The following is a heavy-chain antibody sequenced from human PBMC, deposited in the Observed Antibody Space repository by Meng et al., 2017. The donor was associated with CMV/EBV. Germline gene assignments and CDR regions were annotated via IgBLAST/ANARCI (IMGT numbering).Heavy chain of an antibody. Sequence: ITLKGSVSTLGKPTPALTLTCTFSGFSLSTSGVGVGWIRQPPGEALEWLAIIYWDDDTRYSPSLKSRLTITKDTSKNQVVLTMTNMDPVDTAAYYCAHRGSYGYHGYWGQGTLVTVSS. V-gene: IGHV2-5*02. D-gene: IGHD5-18*01. CDR2: IYWDDDT. J-gene: IGHJ4*02. CDR1: GFSLSTSGVG. CDR3: AHRGSYGYHGY.